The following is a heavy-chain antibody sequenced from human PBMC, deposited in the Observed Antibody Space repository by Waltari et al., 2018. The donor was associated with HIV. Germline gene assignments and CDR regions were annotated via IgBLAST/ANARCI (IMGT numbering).Heavy chain of an antibody. CDR1: DYSIRSGYY. Sequence: QVQLQESGPGLVKPSETLSLTCAVPDYSIRSGYYWGWIRQPPGKGLEWIGSIYHNGSTYYNLSLKSRVTISVDTSKNQFSLKLSSVTAADTAIYYCAREWGTIMVAWFDPWGQGTLVTVSS. CDR2: IYHNGST. D-gene: IGHD1-1*01. J-gene: IGHJ5*02. V-gene: IGHV4-38-2*02. CDR3: AREWGTIMVAWFDP.